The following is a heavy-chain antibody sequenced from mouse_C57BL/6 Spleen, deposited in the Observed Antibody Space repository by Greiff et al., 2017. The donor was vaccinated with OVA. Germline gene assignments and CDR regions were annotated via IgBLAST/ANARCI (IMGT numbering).Heavy chain of an antibody. D-gene: IGHD1-1*01. J-gene: IGHJ4*01. CDR1: SGFTLSDHW. V-gene: IGHV16-1*01. CDR3: ARGPTVVATDAMDY. CDR2: TNHDESGK. Sequence: EVKLVESGGSLGQPGGSTKLSCEEASGFTLSDHWMDWFRQAPGMRLEWLANTNHDESGKGYAESVKDRFSISRNNSENLLYLQMNSLRNEDTALYYWARGPTVVATDAMDYWGQGTSVTVSS.